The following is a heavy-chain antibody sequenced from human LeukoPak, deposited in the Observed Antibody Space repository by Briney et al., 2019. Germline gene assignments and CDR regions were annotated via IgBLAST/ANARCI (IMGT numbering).Heavy chain of an antibody. CDR2: INTNTGNP. D-gene: IGHD6-19*01. V-gene: IGHV7-4-1*02. J-gene: IGHJ4*02. CDR3: AFLCSGWSILY. Sequence: APVKVSCKASGYRFTSYAMNWVRQAPGQGLEWMGWINTNTGNPTDATGFTGRFVFSLDTPVSTAYLQITSLKAEDTAVYYCAFLCSGWSILYWGQGTLVTVSS. CDR1: GYRFTSYA.